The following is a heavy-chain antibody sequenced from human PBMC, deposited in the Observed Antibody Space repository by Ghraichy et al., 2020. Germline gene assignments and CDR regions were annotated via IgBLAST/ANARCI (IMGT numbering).Heavy chain of an antibody. J-gene: IGHJ3*02. V-gene: IGHV3-23*01. CDR3: AKDQVAGNGLFDAFDI. Sequence: GGSLRLSCTASGFTFRNYVMTWVRQAPGKGPEWVSTIEGGGVLTYYADSVKGRFTISRDDSKSTLYLQMKSLRADDTALYYCAKDQVAGNGLFDAFDIWGQGTMVTVSS. CDR2: IEGGGVLT. CDR1: GFTFRNYV. D-gene: IGHD2-21*01.